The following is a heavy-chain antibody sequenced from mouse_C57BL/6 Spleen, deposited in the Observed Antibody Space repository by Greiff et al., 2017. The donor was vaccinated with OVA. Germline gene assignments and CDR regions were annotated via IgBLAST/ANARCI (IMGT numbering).Heavy chain of an antibody. V-gene: IGHV2-5*01. Sequence: QVQLQQSGPGLVQPSQSLSITCTVSGFSLTSYGVHWVRQSPGKGLEWLGVIWRGGSTDYNAAFMSRLRITKDNSKSQVFFKMNSLQADDTAIYYCAKNYYGSSYNWYFDVWGTGTTVTVSS. D-gene: IGHD1-1*01. CDR2: IWRGGST. CDR1: GFSLTSYG. J-gene: IGHJ1*03. CDR3: AKNYYGSSYNWYFDV.